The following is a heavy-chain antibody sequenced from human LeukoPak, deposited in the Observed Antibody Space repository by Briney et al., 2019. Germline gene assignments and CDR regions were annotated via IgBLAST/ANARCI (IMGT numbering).Heavy chain of an antibody. V-gene: IGHV4-59*01. Sequence: PSETLSLTCTVSGVSISSYYWSWIRHPPGKGLEWIVYIYYSGSTNYNPSLKSRVTISVDTSKNQFSLKLSSVTAADTAVYYCARVSGGTYPDYWGQGTLVTVSP. CDR3: ARVSGGTYPDY. D-gene: IGHD1-26*01. CDR1: GVSISSYY. CDR2: IYYSGST. J-gene: IGHJ4*02.